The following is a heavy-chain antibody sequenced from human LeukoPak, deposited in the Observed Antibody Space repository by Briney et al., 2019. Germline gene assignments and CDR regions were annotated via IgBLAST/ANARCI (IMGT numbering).Heavy chain of an antibody. CDR1: GFTFSSYG. J-gene: IGHJ6*02. Sequence: GRSLRLSCAASGFTFSSYGMHWVRQAPGKGLEWVAVISYDGGNKYYADSVKGRFTISRDNSKNTLYLQMNSLRAEDTAVYYCAKDLSWDSGSYLVPYGMDVWGQGTTVTVSS. V-gene: IGHV3-30*18. CDR2: ISYDGGNK. D-gene: IGHD1-26*01. CDR3: AKDLSWDSGSYLVPYGMDV.